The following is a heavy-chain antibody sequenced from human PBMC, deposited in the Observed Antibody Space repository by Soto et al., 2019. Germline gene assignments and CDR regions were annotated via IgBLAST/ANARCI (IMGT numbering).Heavy chain of an antibody. CDR2: ISGSGDST. D-gene: IGHD2-2*02. J-gene: IGHJ4*02. CDR1: GFTFSTYA. CDR3: AKGTVPAAIRRDYFDY. V-gene: IGHV3-23*01. Sequence: PGGSLRLCCAASGFTFSTYAMSWVRQAPGKGLEWVSAISGSGDSTYYADSVKGRFTISRDNSKNTLYLQMNSLRAEDTAVYYCAKGTVPAAIRRDYFDYWGQGTLVTVSS.